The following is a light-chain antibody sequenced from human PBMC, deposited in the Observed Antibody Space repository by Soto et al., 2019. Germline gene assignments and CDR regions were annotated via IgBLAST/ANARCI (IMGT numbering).Light chain of an antibody. J-gene: IGLJ1*01. V-gene: IGLV2-8*01. CDR3: SSFAGTNSFV. CDR1: SNDIGRYNY. Sequence: QSALIQPPSASGSPGQSVTISCTGTSNDIGRYNYVSWYQQRPGKAPKLIIYEVNKRPSGVPDRVFASKSDTTASLTVSGLQAEDEADYYCSSFAGTNSFVFGTGTKLTVL. CDR2: EVN.